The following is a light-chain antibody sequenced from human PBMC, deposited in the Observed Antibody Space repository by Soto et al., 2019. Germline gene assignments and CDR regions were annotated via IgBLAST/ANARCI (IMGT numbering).Light chain of an antibody. V-gene: IGKV1-6*01. CDR3: LQDYNYPWT. J-gene: IGKJ1*01. Sequence: AIQMTQSPSSLSASVGDRVTITCRASQGIRNDLGWYQQKPGTAPKLLIYAASSLQSGVPSRFSGSGSGTDFTLTISSLQPEDFASYYCLQDYNYPWTFGQGTKVEVK. CDR1: QGIRND. CDR2: AAS.